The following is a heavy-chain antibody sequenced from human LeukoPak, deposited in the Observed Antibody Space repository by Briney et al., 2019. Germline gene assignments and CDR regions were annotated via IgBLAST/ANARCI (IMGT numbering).Heavy chain of an antibody. CDR2: IYYSGST. CDR1: GGSISSGSYY. CDR3: AGHYGMDV. Sequence: SQTLSLTCTVSGGSISSGSYYWSWIRQPPGKGLEWIGYIYYSGSTNYNPSLKSRVTISVDTSKNQFSLKLSSVTAADTAVYYCAGHYGMDVWGQGTTVTVSS. V-gene: IGHV4-61*01. J-gene: IGHJ6*02.